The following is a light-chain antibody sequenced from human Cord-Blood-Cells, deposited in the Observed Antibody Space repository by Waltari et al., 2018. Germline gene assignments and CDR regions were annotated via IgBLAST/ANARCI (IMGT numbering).Light chain of an antibody. CDR1: QSVSSD. CDR3: QQRSNWPPFT. CDR2: DAS. V-gene: IGKV3-11*01. J-gene: IGKJ3*01. Sequence: EIVLTQSPATLSLSPGERAALSCRASQSVSSDLAWYHQKPGQAPRLLIYDASNRATGIPARFSGSGSGTDFTLTISSLEPEDFAVYYCQQRSNWPPFTFGPGTKVDIK.